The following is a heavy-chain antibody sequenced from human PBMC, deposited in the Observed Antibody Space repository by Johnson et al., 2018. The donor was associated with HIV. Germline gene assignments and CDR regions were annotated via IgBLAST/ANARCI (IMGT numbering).Heavy chain of an antibody. CDR1: GFTFSDYY. CDR2: ISSSGSTI. V-gene: IGHV3-11*04. D-gene: IGHD7-27*01. Sequence: QMKLVESGGGLVKPGGSLRLSCAASGFTFSDYYMSWIRQAPGKGLEWVSYISSSGSTIYYADSVKGRFTISRDNSKNTLYLQMNSLRAEDTAVYYCAKDLGTGDDAFDIWGQGTMVTVSS. CDR3: AKDLGTGDDAFDI. J-gene: IGHJ3*02.